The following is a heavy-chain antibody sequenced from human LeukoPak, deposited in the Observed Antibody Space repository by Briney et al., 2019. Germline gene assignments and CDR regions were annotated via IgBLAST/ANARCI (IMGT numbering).Heavy chain of an antibody. J-gene: IGHJ3*02. V-gene: IGHV3-30*18. Sequence: PGRSLRLSCAASGFTFSSYGMHWVRQAPGKGLEWVAVISYDGSNKYYADSVKGRFTISRDNSKNTLYLQMNSLRAEDTAVYYCAKGVLSYCSGGSCLADAFDIWGQGTMVTVSS. CDR3: AKGVLSYCSGGSCLADAFDI. CDR2: ISYDGSNK. CDR1: GFTFSSYG. D-gene: IGHD2-15*01.